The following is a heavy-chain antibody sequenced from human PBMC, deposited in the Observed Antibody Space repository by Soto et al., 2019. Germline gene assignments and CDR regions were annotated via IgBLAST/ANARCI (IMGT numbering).Heavy chain of an antibody. V-gene: IGHV4-59*01. CDR2: IYFNGNT. J-gene: IGHJ4*02. Sequence: SETLSLTCTVSAASFSKYYWTWIRQPPGKGLEWIGYIYFNGNTKYNPSLEGRLTISIDTSKKEFSLKLTSVTAADAAVYYCASVTFGGIVLAHWGQGILVTVS. CDR3: ASVTFGGIVLAH. CDR1: AASFSKYY. D-gene: IGHD3-16*01.